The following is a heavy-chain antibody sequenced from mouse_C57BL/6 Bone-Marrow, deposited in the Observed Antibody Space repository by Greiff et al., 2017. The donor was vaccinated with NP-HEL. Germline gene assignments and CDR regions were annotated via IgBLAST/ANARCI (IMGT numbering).Heavy chain of an antibody. CDR2: IYPGNSDT. Sequence: EVQLQQSGTVLARPGASVKMSCKTSGYTFTSYWMHWVKQRPGQGLEWIGAIYPGNSDTSYNQKFKGKAKLTAVTSASTAYMELSSLTNEDSAVYYSTREDYPYYYAMDYWGQGTSVTVSS. V-gene: IGHV1-5*01. D-gene: IGHD2-4*01. CDR3: TREDYPYYYAMDY. J-gene: IGHJ4*01. CDR1: GYTFTSYW.